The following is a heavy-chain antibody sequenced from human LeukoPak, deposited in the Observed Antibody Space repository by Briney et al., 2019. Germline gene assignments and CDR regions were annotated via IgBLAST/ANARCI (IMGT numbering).Heavy chain of an antibody. Sequence: SETLSLTYTVSGYSISSGYYWGWIRQPPGKGLEWIGSIYHSGSTYYNPPLKSRVTISVDTSKNQFSLKLSSVTAADTAVYYCARDSDRIVGAFDIWGQGTMVTVSS. CDR2: IYHSGST. CDR3: ARDSDRIVGAFDI. V-gene: IGHV4-38-2*02. CDR1: GYSISSGYY. J-gene: IGHJ3*02. D-gene: IGHD1-26*01.